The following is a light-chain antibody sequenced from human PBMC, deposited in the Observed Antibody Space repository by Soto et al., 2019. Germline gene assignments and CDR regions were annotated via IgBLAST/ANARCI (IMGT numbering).Light chain of an antibody. V-gene: IGKV3-20*01. CDR2: GAS. J-gene: IGKJ4*01. CDR3: QQYGGSLF. CDR1: QTVNSNF. Sequence: DIVLTQSPGTLSLSPGERATLSCRASQTVNSNFLAWYQHKPGQAPSLLIYGASNRATGTPDRFSGSGSGTDFTLTISRLEAEDVAVYYCQQYGGSLFFGGGTKVEIK.